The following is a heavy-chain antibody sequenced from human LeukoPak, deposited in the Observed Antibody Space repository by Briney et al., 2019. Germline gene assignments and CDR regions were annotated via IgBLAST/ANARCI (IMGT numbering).Heavy chain of an antibody. CDR3: ARCPTSGGRCYEFDF. J-gene: IGHJ4*02. D-gene: IGHD2-15*01. CDR1: LYTFINYG. Sequence: ASAKVSRMDSLYTFINYGINGVCQAPGQGLEWMGWITASNGNPNYAQKFQGRFTLPTNTSTRTAYMDLRSLRSDDTAVYYCARCPTSGGRCYEFDFWGQGTLVTVSS. V-gene: IGHV1-18*01. CDR2: ITASNGNP.